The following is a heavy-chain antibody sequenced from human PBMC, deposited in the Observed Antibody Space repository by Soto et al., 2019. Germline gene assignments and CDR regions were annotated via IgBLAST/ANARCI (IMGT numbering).Heavy chain of an antibody. V-gene: IGHV3-13*01. Sequence: VQLVESGGGLVQPGGSLRLSCAASGFTFSASDMHWVRQATGKGLEWVAAIGTLHDTYYPDSVKGRFTISRENAKNSFYLQMNSLRAGDTAVYYCARQASYWHGGGGWFDPWGQGTLVTVSS. CDR1: GFTFSASD. D-gene: IGHD2-8*02. CDR2: IGTLHDT. J-gene: IGHJ5*02. CDR3: ARQASYWHGGGGWFDP.